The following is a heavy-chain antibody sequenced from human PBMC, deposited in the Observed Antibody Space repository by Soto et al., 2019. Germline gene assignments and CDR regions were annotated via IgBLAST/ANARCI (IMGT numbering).Heavy chain of an antibody. CDR2: IWFDGSNT. CDR1: GFTFSNFG. Sequence: GGSLRLSCAASGFTFSNFGMHWVRQAPGKGLEWVALIWFDGSNTYYADSVKGRFTISRDNSENTLYLQMNSLRAEDTAVYYCARSYGNFPTWFDPWGQGTLVTVS. V-gene: IGHV3-33*01. D-gene: IGHD4-17*01. J-gene: IGHJ5*02. CDR3: ARSYGNFPTWFDP.